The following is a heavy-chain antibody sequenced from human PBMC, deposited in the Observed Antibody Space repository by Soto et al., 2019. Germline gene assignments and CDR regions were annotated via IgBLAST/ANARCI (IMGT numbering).Heavy chain of an antibody. V-gene: IGHV4-61*01. J-gene: IGHJ4*02. CDR2: ISYTGDT. CDR3: ARDGYIRSPKPLDY. Sequence: SETLSLTCSVSGDSVSSDRYFWTWIRQPPGKGLEWIAYISYTGDTNYNPSLKSRVTISVDTSKNQFSLKLSSVTAADTAVYYCARDGYIRSPKPLDYWGQGTLVTVSS. CDR1: GDSVSSDRYF. D-gene: IGHD5-12*01.